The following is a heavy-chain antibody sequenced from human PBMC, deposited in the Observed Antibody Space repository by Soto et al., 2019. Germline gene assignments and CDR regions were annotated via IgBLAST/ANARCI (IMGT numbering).Heavy chain of an antibody. CDR3: ARVVQLWFFRCVKGMDV. D-gene: IGHD5-18*01. CDR2: MNPNSGNT. V-gene: IGHV1-8*01. Sequence: ASVKVSCKAAGYTFTSYDINWVRQATGQGLEWMGWMNPNSGNTGYAQKFQGRVTMTRNTSISTAYMELSSLRSEDTAVYYCARVVQLWFFRCVKGMDVWGQGTRVTVSS. J-gene: IGHJ6*02. CDR1: GYTFTSYD.